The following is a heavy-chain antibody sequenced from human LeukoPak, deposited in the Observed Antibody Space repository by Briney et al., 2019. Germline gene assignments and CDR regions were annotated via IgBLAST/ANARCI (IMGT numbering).Heavy chain of an antibody. CDR2: IYHSGST. J-gene: IGHJ4*02. Sequence: NSSQTLSLTCAVSGGSISSGGYSWSWIRQPPGKVLEWIGYIYHSGSTYYNPSLKSRVTISVDGSKNQFSLKLSSVTAADTAVYYCARWIQLWFYFDYWGQGTLVTVSS. D-gene: IGHD5-18*01. CDR3: ARWIQLWFYFDY. V-gene: IGHV4-30-2*01. CDR1: GGSISSGGYS.